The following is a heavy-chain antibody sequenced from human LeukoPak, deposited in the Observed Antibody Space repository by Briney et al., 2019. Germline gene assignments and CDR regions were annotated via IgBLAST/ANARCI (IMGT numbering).Heavy chain of an antibody. CDR3: ARDRRGWLSEEGSFDY. V-gene: IGHV4-39*07. D-gene: IGHD6-19*01. CDR2: IYYSGST. J-gene: IGHJ4*02. CDR1: GGSISSSSYY. Sequence: SETLSLTCTVSGGSISSSSYYWGWIRQPPGKGLEWIGSIYYSGSTYYNPSLKSRVTISVDTSKNQFSLKLSSVTAADTAVYYCARDRRGWLSEEGSFDYWGQGTLVTVSS.